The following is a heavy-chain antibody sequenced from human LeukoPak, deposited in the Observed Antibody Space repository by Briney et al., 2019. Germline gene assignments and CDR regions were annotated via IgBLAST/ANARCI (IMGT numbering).Heavy chain of an antibody. CDR1: GYTFTDYY. Sequence: ASVKVSCXVSGYTFTDYYMHWVQQAPGKGLEWMGLVDPEDGETIYAEKFQGRVTITADTSTDAAYMELSSLRSEDTAVYYCATLAVAGSWGQGTLVTVSS. CDR2: VDPEDGET. D-gene: IGHD6-19*01. CDR3: ATLAVAGS. V-gene: IGHV1-69-2*01. J-gene: IGHJ5*02.